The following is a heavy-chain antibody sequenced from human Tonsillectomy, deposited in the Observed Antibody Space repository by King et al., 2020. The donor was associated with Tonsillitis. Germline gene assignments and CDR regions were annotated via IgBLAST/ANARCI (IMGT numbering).Heavy chain of an antibody. D-gene: IGHD2-2*01. V-gene: IGHV3-23*04. J-gene: IGHJ4*02. CDR3: ARSYCRGTSCYSPFDY. CDR1: GFTFSSYA. CDR2: ISGGDGST. Sequence: VQLVESGGGLVQPGGSLRLSCAASGFTFSSYAMSWVRQAPGKGLEWVSAISGGDGSTYYADSVKGRFTISRDNSKNTLYLQMSSLRVEDTALYYCARSYCRGTSCYSPFDYWGQGTLVTVSS.